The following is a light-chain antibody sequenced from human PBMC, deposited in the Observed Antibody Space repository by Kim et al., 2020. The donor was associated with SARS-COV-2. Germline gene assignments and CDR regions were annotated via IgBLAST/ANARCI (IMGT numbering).Light chain of an antibody. Sequence: DIQMTQSPSSLSASVGDRVTITCRASQSISTYLNWYQHKPGKAPKLLIYAASSLQSGVPSRFSGGGSGTDFTLTISSLQPEDFATYYCQQSYSLLTFGQGTRLEIK. CDR1: QSISTY. CDR3: QQSYSLLT. J-gene: IGKJ5*01. V-gene: IGKV1-39*01. CDR2: AAS.